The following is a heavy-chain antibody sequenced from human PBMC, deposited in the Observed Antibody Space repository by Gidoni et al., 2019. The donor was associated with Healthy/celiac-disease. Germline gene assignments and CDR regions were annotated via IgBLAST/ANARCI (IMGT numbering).Heavy chain of an antibody. CDR2: ISGIGGST. CDR1: GVPFSSYA. D-gene: IGHD2-2*02. CDR3: AKGRYCSSTSCYTHFDY. V-gene: IGHV3-23*01. Sequence: EVQLLESGGGLVQPGGSLRLSCAASGVPFSSYAMSWVRQAPGKGLVWVSAISGIGGSTYYADSVKGRFTISRDNSKNTLYLQMNSLRAEDTAVYYCAKGRYCSSTSCYTHFDYWGQGTLVTVSS. J-gene: IGHJ4*02.